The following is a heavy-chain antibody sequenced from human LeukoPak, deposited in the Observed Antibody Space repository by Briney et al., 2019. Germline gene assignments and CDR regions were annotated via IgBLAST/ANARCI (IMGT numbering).Heavy chain of an antibody. Sequence: GGSLRLSCAASGLTFSTNAMHLVRQAPGKGLEWVAVVSSDGTKKYYADSVKGRFTISRDNSKNTLYLQMNSLGVEDTAVYYCARAYWSGPTCYSPDYWGQGTLVIVSS. V-gene: IGHV3-30-3*01. CDR3: ARAYWSGPTCYSPDY. J-gene: IGHJ4*02. CDR2: VSSDGTKK. D-gene: IGHD2-2*02. CDR1: GLTFSTNA.